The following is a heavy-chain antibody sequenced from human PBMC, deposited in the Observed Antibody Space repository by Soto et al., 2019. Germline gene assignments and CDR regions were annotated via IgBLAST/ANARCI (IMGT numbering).Heavy chain of an antibody. CDR2: IVPVFGTP. Sequence: QVQLVQSGAEVKKPGSSVKVSCKASGGVFSNYALTWVRQAPGQGLEWVGGIVPVFGTPNYAPKFQGRVTVTADESTRTGYMELSSLTSEDTAMYYCARPSGQLGQYSALPDNWGQGTLVTVSS. V-gene: IGHV1-69*01. CDR1: GGVFSNYA. D-gene: IGHD5-12*01. J-gene: IGHJ4*02. CDR3: ARPSGQLGQYSALPDN.